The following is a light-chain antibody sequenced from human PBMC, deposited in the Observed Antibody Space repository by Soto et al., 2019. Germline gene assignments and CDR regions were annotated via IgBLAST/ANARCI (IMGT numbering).Light chain of an antibody. CDR1: QSISTW. V-gene: IGKV1-5*01. J-gene: IGKJ1*01. CDR3: QQYNSFSWT. Sequence: DLQMTQSPSTVSASVGDRVTITCRASQSISTWLAWYQQKPGKAPKLLIYDASSLQSGVPSRFSGSGSGTEFTLTISSLQPDDFATYYCQQYNSFSWTFGQGTKV. CDR2: DAS.